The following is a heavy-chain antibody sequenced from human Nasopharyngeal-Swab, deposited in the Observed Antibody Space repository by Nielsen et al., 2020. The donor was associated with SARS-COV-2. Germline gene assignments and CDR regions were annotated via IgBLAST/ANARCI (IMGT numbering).Heavy chain of an antibody. Sequence: ASVKVSCKASGYTFTGYYMHWVRQAPGQGLEWMGWINPNSGGTNYAQKFQGRVTMTRDTSISTAYMELRSLRSDDTAVYYCARATYSSPNLYYYYYYMDVWGKGTTDTVSS. CDR1: GYTFTGYY. D-gene: IGHD6-13*01. V-gene: IGHV1-2*02. J-gene: IGHJ6*03. CDR3: ARATYSSPNLYYYYYYMDV. CDR2: INPNSGGT.